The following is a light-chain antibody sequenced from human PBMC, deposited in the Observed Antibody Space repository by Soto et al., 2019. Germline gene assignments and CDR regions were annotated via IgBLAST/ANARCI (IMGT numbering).Light chain of an antibody. Sequence: EIVLTQSPGTLSLSPGERATLSCRASQSVTSSYLAWYQQKPGQAPRPLIYAASSRATGIPDRFSGRGSGTDFTLTISRLEPEDFAVHYCQQYGYSPTFGGGTKVDIK. CDR1: QSVTSSY. CDR3: QQYGYSPT. CDR2: AAS. V-gene: IGKV3-20*01. J-gene: IGKJ4*01.